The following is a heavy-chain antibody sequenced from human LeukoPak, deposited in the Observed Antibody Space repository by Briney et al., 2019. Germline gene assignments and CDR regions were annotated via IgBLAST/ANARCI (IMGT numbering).Heavy chain of an antibody. CDR3: AREAGGLGSGSSRYRASNWFDP. CDR1: GGSISSGGYY. D-gene: IGHD2-15*01. J-gene: IGHJ5*02. V-gene: IGHV4-31*03. Sequence: SETLPLTCTVSGGSISSGGYYWSWIRQHPGKGLEWIGYIFYSGSTYYNPSLKSRVTISVDTSKNQFSLKLSSVTAADTAVYYCAREAGGLGSGSSRYRASNWFDPWGQGTLVTVSS. CDR2: IFYSGST.